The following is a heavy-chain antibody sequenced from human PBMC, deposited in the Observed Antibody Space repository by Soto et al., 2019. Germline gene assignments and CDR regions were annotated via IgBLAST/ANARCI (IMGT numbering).Heavy chain of an antibody. V-gene: IGHV3-23*01. D-gene: IGHD1-26*01. CDR3: AKARCTTTDCYVPDY. J-gene: IGHJ4*02. CDR2: ISGSGGSP. CDR1: GFSFRTYT. Sequence: GGSLRLSCVASGFSFRTYTMSWVRQAPGKGLEWLSVISGSGGSPSYADSVQGRFVISRDNARNTLYLHMNSLRAEDTAMYYCAKARCTTTDCYVPDYWGRGTLVTVSS.